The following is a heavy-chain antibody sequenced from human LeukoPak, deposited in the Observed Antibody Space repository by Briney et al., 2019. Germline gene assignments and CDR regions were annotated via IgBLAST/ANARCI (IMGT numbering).Heavy chain of an antibody. CDR3: ARDKTPYSHFDY. D-gene: IGHD2-21*01. J-gene: IGHJ4*02. CDR2: ISSSGNTI. Sequence: GGSLRLSCAASGFTFSDCYMSWIRQAPGKGLEWVSYISSSGNTIYYADSVKGRFTISRDNANNSLYLQMNSLRAEDTAVYYCARDKTPYSHFDYWGQGTLVTVSS. CDR1: GFTFSDCY. V-gene: IGHV3-11*04.